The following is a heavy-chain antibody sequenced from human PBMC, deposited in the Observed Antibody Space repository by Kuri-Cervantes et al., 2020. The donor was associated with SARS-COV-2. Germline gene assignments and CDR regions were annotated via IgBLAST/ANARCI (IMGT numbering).Heavy chain of an antibody. D-gene: IGHD7-27*01. CDR2: ISGSGSYI. J-gene: IGHJ4*02. CDR1: GFSLSRYT. V-gene: IGHV3-21*01. CDR3: ARDLRLGKSLDY. Sequence: GGSLRLSCAASGFSLSRYTMNWVRQAPGKALEWVSSISGSGSYIYYADSVKGRFTISKESGENSLYLQMSSLRAEDTAVYYCARDLRLGKSLDYWGQGTLVTVSS.